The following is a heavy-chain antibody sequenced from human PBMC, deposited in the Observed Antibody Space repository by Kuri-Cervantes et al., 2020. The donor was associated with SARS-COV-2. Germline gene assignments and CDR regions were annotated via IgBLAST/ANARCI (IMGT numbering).Heavy chain of an antibody. CDR3: ASLLGWYDSSGYYHYYYMDV. V-gene: IGHV1-8*02. D-gene: IGHD3-22*01. Sequence: ASVKVSCKASGYSFSSYDINWVRQAAGQGLEWMGWLNPDAGNTGNAKKFQGRVTMTTDTSINTAYMELGSLRSEDTAVYYCASLLGWYDSSGYYHYYYMDVWGKGTTVTVSS. J-gene: IGHJ6*03. CDR1: GYSFSSYD. CDR2: LNPDAGNT.